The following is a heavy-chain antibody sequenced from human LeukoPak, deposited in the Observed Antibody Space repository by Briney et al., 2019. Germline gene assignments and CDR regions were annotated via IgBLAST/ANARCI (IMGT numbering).Heavy chain of an antibody. D-gene: IGHD3-10*01. V-gene: IGHV4-59*12. J-gene: IGHJ3*02. Sequence: SETLSLTCTVSGDSISAYYWSWIRQPPGKGLEWIGYIYYSGSTNYNPSLKSRVTISVDTSKNHFSLKLSSVTAADTAVYYCARRVRGVNDAFDIWGQGTMVTVSS. CDR2: IYYSGST. CDR3: ARRVRGVNDAFDI. CDR1: GDSISAYY.